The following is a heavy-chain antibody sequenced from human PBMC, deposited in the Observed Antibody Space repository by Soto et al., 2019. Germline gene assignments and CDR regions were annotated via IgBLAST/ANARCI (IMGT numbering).Heavy chain of an antibody. D-gene: IGHD3-3*01. Sequence: QVQLVESGGGVVQAGKSLRLSCAASGFTFSAYGMHWVRQAPGKGLEWVAVISYNGRNKYYVDSVKGRFSVSRDDSKKPVELPIESVRPGEKAVYYCVKDGSLEVPDVPLEEYFFDHWGQGTLVSVSS. CDR1: GFTFSAYG. CDR2: ISYNGRNK. J-gene: IGHJ4*02. CDR3: VKDGSLEVPDVPLEEYFFDH. V-gene: IGHV3-30*18.